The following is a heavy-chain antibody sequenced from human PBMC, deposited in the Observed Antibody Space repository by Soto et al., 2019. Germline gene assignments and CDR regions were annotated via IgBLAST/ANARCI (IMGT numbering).Heavy chain of an antibody. J-gene: IGHJ4*02. Sequence: PGGSLRLSCAASGFTFSSYAMSWVRQAPGKGLEWVSVITDGGDTYYADSVKGRFTISRDNSKNTVYLQMNSLRAEDTAVYYCTTTWELLLYFDNWGQGTLVTVSS. CDR1: GFTFSSYA. CDR2: ITDGGDT. D-gene: IGHD2-15*01. V-gene: IGHV3-23*01. CDR3: TTTWELLLYFDN.